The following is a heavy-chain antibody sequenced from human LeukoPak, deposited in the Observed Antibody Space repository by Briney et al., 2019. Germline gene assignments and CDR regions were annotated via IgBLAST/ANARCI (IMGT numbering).Heavy chain of an antibody. CDR3: AGIDNGGRGDAFDI. D-gene: IGHD4-23*01. V-gene: IGHV4-34*01. J-gene: IGHJ3*02. CDR1: GGSFSGYY. CDR2: INHSGST. Sequence: SSETLSLTCAVYGGSFSGYYWSWIRQPPGKGLEWIGEINHSGSTNYNPSLKSRVTISVDTSKNQFSLKLSSVIAADTAVYYCAGIDNGGRGDAFDIWGQGTMVTVSS.